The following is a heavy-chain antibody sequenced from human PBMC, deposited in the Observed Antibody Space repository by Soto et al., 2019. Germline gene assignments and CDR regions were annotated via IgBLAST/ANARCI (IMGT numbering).Heavy chain of an antibody. J-gene: IGHJ4*02. V-gene: IGHV3-7*01. CDR3: ARYESSGPAVW. Sequence: PGGSLRLSCAASGFTFSNYWMTWVRQAPGKGLEWVANIKGDGILKYYMDSVKGRFIISRDNAENSLHLQMNSLRDEDTAVYYCARYESSGPAVWWGQGTLVTVSS. CDR2: IKGDGILK. CDR1: GFTFSNYW. D-gene: IGHD3-22*01.